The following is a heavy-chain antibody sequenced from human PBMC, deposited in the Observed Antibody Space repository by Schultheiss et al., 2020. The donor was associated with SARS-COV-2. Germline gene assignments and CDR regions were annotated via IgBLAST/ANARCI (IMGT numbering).Heavy chain of an antibody. CDR3: ARDTPGDGMDV. V-gene: IGHV3-21*05. CDR1: GFTFSSYE. Sequence: GGSLRLSCAASGFTFSSYEMNWVRQAPGKGLEWVSYISSSSSYIYYADSVKGRFTISRDNAKNSLYLQMNSLRAEDTAVYHCARDTPGDGMDVWGQGTTVTVSS. J-gene: IGHJ6*02. D-gene: IGHD7-27*01. CDR2: ISSSSSYI.